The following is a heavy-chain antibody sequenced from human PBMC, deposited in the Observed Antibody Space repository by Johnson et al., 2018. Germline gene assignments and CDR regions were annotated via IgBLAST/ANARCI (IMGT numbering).Heavy chain of an antibody. Sequence: VQLVETGPGLVKPSGTLSLTCAVSGGSISSSNWWSWVRQPPGKGLEWIGEIYHSGSTNYNPSLKSRVTISVDKSKNQFSLKLSSVTAADPAVYYCEREFSGWYNYYDYYMDVWGKGTTVTVSS. CDR2: IYHSGST. V-gene: IGHV4-4*02. CDR3: EREFSGWYNYYDYYMDV. D-gene: IGHD6-19*01. CDR1: GGSISSSNW. J-gene: IGHJ6*03.